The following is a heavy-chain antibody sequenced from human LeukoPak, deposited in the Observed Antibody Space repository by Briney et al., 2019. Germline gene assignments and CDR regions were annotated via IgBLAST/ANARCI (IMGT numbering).Heavy chain of an antibody. Sequence: SETLSLTCTVSGGSISSYYWRWIRQPPGKGLEWIGYIYYSGSTNYNPSPKSRVTISVDTSKNQFSLKLSSVTAADTAVYYCARDIGVAAAGPSPDYYYYGMDVWGQGTTVTVSS. CDR2: IYYSGST. J-gene: IGHJ6*02. CDR1: GGSISSYY. V-gene: IGHV4-59*01. CDR3: ARDIGVAAAGPSPDYYYYGMDV. D-gene: IGHD6-13*01.